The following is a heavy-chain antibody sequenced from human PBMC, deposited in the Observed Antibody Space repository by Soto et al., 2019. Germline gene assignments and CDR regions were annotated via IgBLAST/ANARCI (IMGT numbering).Heavy chain of an antibody. Sequence: QVQLQESGPGLVKPSETLSLTCTVSGGSISSYYWSWIRQPAGKGLEWIGRIYTSGSTNYNPSLKSRVTMSVDTSKNQFSLKLSSVTAADTAVYYWAREGPSAAAGTSLDYWGQGTLVTVSS. CDR1: GGSISSYY. CDR3: AREGPSAAAGTSLDY. V-gene: IGHV4-4*07. CDR2: IYTSGST. J-gene: IGHJ4*02. D-gene: IGHD6-13*01.